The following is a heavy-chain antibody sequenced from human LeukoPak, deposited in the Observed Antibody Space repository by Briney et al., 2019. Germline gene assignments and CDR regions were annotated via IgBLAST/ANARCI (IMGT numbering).Heavy chain of an antibody. CDR2: VSGGGDTT. CDR3: AKVGARGCSSSTCFIY. D-gene: IGHD2-2*01. CDR1: GFTFRSYA. J-gene: IGHJ4*02. Sequence: PGGSLRLSCAASGFTFRSYAMSWVRQAPGKGLEWVSAVSGGGDTTYYADSVKGRFTISRDNSKTTASLQMNNLRPEDTAAYYCAKVGARGCSSSTCFIYWGQGTLVTVSS. V-gene: IGHV3-23*01.